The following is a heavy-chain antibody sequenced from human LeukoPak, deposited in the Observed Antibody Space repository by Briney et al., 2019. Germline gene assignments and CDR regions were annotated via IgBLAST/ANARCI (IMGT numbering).Heavy chain of an antibody. CDR1: VYTFTSYA. CDR2: MNPNIVNT. CDR3: ASGGVTMVRGVNYYYYYMDV. J-gene: IGHJ6*03. V-gene: IGHV1-8*01. Sequence: ASVKVSCKTSVYTFTSYAINCVRQAPVQGLECRGWMNPNIVNTDYAYKFQGRVTITRNTSISTAYMELSSLRSEDTAVYYCASGGVTMVRGVNYYYYYMDVWGKGTTVTISS. D-gene: IGHD3-10*01.